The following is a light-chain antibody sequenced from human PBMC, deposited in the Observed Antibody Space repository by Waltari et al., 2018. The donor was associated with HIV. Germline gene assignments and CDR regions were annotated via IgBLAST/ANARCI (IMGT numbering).Light chain of an antibody. V-gene: IGLV1-44*01. J-gene: IGLJ2*01. CDR1: NSNIGSNT. CDR2: NNM. Sequence: QSVLTQPPSASGTPGQRVTISCSGRNSNIGSNTVNWYQQLPGPAPKLLIYNNMQRPAGVSDRFSGSKSGTSASLAISGLQSEDEADYYCAAWDDSLNAHVLFGGGTKLTVL. CDR3: AAWDDSLNAHVL.